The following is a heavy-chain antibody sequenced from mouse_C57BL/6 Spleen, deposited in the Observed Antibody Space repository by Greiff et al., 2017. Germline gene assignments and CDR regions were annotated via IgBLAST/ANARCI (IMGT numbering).Heavy chain of an antibody. Sequence: QVQLQQSGAELVKPGASVKLSCKASGYTFTSYWMHWVKQRPGRGLEWIGRIDPNSGGTTYNEKFKGQATLTVDKPSSTAYMKLSSLTSEDSSVYYCARSGYYGSSDRFDYWGQGTTLTVSA. D-gene: IGHD1-1*01. CDR3: ARSGYYGSSDRFDY. V-gene: IGHV1-72*01. J-gene: IGHJ2*01. CDR2: IDPNSGGT. CDR1: GYTFTSYW.